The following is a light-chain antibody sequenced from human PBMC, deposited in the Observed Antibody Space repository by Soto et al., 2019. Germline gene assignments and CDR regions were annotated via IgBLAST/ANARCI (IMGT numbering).Light chain of an antibody. CDR1: QSISSE. CDR3: QQSHNWPLT. J-gene: IGKJ2*01. V-gene: IGKV3-15*01. Sequence: EIVMTQSPATLSVSPGESATLSCRASQSISSELAWYQQKPGQPPRLLIYGASTSATGVPARFTGSGSGSDFTLPISGLQSEDFAVYYCQQSHNWPLTFGQGTRLEI. CDR2: GAS.